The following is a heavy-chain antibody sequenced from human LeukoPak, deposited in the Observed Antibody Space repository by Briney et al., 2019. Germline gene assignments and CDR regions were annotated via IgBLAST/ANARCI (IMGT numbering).Heavy chain of an antibody. D-gene: IGHD4-17*01. V-gene: IGHV3-30*03. CDR2: MSFDENHR. Sequence: QAGGPLRLSCAASGFTCGSFAMYGVRQAPGLGLKWGAVMSFDENHRYYPDSVRGRFTISRDNSKNTLYLHMDSLRVEDTAVYFCARKGTDYGDNVGAFDIWGRGTTVIVSS. CDR1: GFTCGSFA. J-gene: IGHJ3*02. CDR3: ARKGTDYGDNVGAFDI.